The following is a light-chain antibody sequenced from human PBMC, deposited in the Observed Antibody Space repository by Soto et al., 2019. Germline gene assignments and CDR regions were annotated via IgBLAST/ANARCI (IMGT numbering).Light chain of an antibody. CDR2: GAS. V-gene: IGKV1-39*01. Sequence: DIQMTQSPSSLSASVVDRVTITFRASQSISTYLNWYQQKPGKAPNLLIYGASSLQSGVPSRFSGSGSGTEFTLTISSLQPGDFATYFCQQSYNNPTTFGQGTKVDIK. J-gene: IGKJ2*01. CDR3: QQSYNNPTT. CDR1: QSISTY.